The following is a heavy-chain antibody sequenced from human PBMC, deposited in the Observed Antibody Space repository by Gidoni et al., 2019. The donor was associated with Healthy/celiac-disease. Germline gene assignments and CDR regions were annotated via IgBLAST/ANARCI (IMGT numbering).Heavy chain of an antibody. J-gene: IGHJ6*02. CDR2: IYPGDSDT. CDR1: GYSFPSSW. D-gene: IGHD2-21*02. V-gene: IGHV5-51*01. CDR3: ARSYCGGDCYVYYYGMDV. Sequence: VQLVQSGAEVQPPGESLQISCKGSGYSFPSSWFGWVRQRPGKGLEWMGIIYPGDSDTRYSPSFQGQATIAADKSISTAYLQWSSLKASDTAMYYCARSYCGGDCYVYYYGMDVWGQGTTVTVSS.